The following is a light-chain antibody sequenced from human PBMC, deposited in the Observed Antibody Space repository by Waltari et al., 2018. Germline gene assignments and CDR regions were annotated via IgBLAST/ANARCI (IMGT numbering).Light chain of an antibody. Sequence: DIQMTQSTSSLSASVGDRVTITCRASQSISSYLNWYQQKPVKDPKLLIYAAASLQSGVPSRFSGSGSGTDCTLTISSLQPEDFATYYCQQSYSTLYTFGQGTKLEIK. CDR1: QSISSY. V-gene: IGKV1-39*01. J-gene: IGKJ2*01. CDR2: AAA. CDR3: QQSYSTLYT.